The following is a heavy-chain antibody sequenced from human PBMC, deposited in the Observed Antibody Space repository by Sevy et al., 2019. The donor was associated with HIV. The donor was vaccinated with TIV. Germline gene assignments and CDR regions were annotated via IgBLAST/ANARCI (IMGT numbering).Heavy chain of an antibody. CDR1: GYDFANNW. CDR3: ARPVGYAAS. CDR2: IYPGDSDT. D-gene: IGHD5-12*01. Sequence: GESLKISCRASGYDFANNWIGWVRRMPGEGLEWLGIIYPGDSDTRYTPSFEGRVTISADKSVNTAYLQWSSLKAPDTATYYCARPVGYAASWGQGTLVTVSS. J-gene: IGHJ5*02. V-gene: IGHV5-51*01.